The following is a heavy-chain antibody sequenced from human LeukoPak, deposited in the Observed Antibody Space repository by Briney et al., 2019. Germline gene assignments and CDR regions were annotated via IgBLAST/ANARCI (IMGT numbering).Heavy chain of an antibody. CDR2: INPSGGST. CDR1: GYTFTSYY. J-gene: IGHJ6*02. CDR3: ARDGSHDSSAHWYGMDV. D-gene: IGHD3-22*01. Sequence: ASVKVSCKASGYTFTSYYMHWVRQAPGQGLEWMGIINPSGGSTSYAQKFQGRVTMTRDTSTSTVYMELSSLRSEDTAVYYCARDGSHDSSAHWYGMDVWGQGTTVTVSS. V-gene: IGHV1-46*01.